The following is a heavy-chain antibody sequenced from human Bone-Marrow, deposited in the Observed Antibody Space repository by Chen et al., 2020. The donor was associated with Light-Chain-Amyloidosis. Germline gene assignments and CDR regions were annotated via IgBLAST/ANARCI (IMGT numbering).Heavy chain of an antibody. D-gene: IGHD6-13*01. V-gene: IGHV4-4*07. J-gene: IGHJ4*02. CDR2: IYTSGST. CDR1: GGSISRYY. Sequence: QVQLQESGPGLVKPSETLSLTCTVSGGSISRYYWSWIRQPAGKGLEWIGRIYTSGSTNYNPSLKSRVTMSVDTSKNQFSLKLSAVTAADTAVYYCAVGIAAAGMGNFFDYWGQGTLVTVSS. CDR3: AVGIAAAGMGNFFDY.